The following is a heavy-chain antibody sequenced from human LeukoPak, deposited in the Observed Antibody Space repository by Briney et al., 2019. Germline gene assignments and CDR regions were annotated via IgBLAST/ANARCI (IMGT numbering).Heavy chain of an antibody. Sequence: GGSLSLSWQARGFTFSSNYRTWFRQAPGKGLEWVSAIYGGGSPYYADSVKGRFTISRDNSKNTLYLQMNSLRAEDTAVYYCARDLNTARFDYWGQGTLVTVSS. V-gene: IGHV3-66*01. D-gene: IGHD6-6*01. CDR1: GFTFSSNY. CDR3: ARDLNTARFDY. J-gene: IGHJ4*02. CDR2: IYGGGSP.